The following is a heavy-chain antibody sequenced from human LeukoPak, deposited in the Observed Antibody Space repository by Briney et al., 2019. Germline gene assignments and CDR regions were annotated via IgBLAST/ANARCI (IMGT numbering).Heavy chain of an antibody. J-gene: IGHJ4*02. CDR2: IKPDGSEK. D-gene: IGHD6-19*01. CDR1: GFTFSSYW. Sequence: GGSLRLSCAASGFTFSSYWMSWVRQAPGKGLEWVASIKPDGSEKYYVDSVKGRFTISRDSAKNSLYLQMNTLRAEDTAVYYCARDRGSSGWYEFDYWGQGTLVTASS. CDR3: ARDRGSSGWYEFDY. V-gene: IGHV3-7*01.